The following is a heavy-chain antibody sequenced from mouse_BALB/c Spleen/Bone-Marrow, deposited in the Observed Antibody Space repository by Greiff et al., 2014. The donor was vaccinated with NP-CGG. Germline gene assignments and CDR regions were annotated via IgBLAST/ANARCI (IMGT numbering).Heavy chain of an antibody. J-gene: IGHJ3*01. CDR2: IDPENGNT. CDR3: AGGNYRFAY. Sequence: LQESGAELVRPGALVKLSCKASGFNIKDYYMHWVKQRPEQGLEWIGWIDPENGNTIYDPKFQGKASITADTSSNTAYLQLSSLTSEDTAVYYCAGGNYRFAYWGQGTLVTVSA. CDR1: GFNIKDYY. D-gene: IGHD2-1*01. V-gene: IGHV14-1*02.